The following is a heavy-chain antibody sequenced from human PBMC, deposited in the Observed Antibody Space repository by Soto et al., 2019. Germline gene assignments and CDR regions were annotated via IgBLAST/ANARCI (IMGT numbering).Heavy chain of an antibody. CDR3: ASADSGYAHGYYHYGMDV. CDR2: ISSSSSTI. D-gene: IGHD5-12*01. Sequence: EVQLVESGGGLVQPGGSLRLSCAASGFTFSSYSMNWVRQAPGKGLEWVSYISSSSSTIYYADSVKGRFTISRDNAKNSLYLQMNGLRAEETAVYYCASADSGYAHGYYHYGMDVWGQGTTVTVSS. CDR1: GFTFSSYS. J-gene: IGHJ6*02. V-gene: IGHV3-48*01.